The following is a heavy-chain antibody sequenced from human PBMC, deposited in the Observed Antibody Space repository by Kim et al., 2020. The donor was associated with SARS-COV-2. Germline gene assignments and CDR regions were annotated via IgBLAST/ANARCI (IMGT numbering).Heavy chain of an antibody. CDR3: ARDHSTYYYDSSGYYRALTPEDYYYGRDV. V-gene: IGHV3-11*05. CDR1: GFTFSDYY. J-gene: IGHJ6*02. D-gene: IGHD3-22*01. Sequence: GGSLRLSCAASGFTFSDYYMSWIRQAPGKGLEWVSYISSSSSYTNYADSVKGRFTISRDNAKNSLYLQMNSLRAEDTAVYYCARDHSTYYYDSSGYYRALTPEDYYYGRDVWGQGTAVPLSS. CDR2: ISSSSSYT.